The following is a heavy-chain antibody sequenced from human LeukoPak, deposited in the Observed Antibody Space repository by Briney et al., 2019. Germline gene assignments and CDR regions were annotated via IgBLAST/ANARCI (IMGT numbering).Heavy chain of an antibody. V-gene: IGHV1-69*13. Sequence: SVKVSCKASGGTFSSYAISWVRLAPGQGLEWMGGIIPIFGTANYAQKFQGRVTITADESTSTAYMELSSLRSEDTAVYYCARGYSSGWYEGDVFDYWGQGTLVTVSS. CDR3: ARGYSSGWYEGDVFDY. CDR2: IIPIFGTA. D-gene: IGHD6-19*01. J-gene: IGHJ4*02. CDR1: GGTFSSYA.